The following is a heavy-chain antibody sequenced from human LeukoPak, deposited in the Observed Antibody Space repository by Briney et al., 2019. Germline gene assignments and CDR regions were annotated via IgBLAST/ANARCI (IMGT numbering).Heavy chain of an antibody. V-gene: IGHV4-34*01. CDR3: ARHGWHAWYFDL. D-gene: IGHD6-19*01. J-gene: IGHJ2*01. CDR2: INHSGST. Sequence: SETLSLTCAVYGGSFSGYYWSWIRQPPGKGLEWIGEINHSGSTNYNPSLKSRVTISVDTSKNQFSLTLSSVTAADTAVYYCARHGWHAWYFDLWGRGTLVTVSS. CDR1: GGSFSGYY.